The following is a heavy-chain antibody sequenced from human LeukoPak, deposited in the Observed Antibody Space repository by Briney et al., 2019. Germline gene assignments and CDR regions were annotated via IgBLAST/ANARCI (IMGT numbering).Heavy chain of an antibody. Sequence: PSETLSLTCTVSGGSISSYYWSWIRRPPGKGLEWIGCIYYSGSTNYNPSLKSRVTISVDTSKNQFSLKLSSVTAADTAVYYCARSDSSSWGYYYYYYMDVWGKGTTVTVSS. V-gene: IGHV4-59*01. J-gene: IGHJ6*03. D-gene: IGHD6-13*01. CDR2: IYYSGST. CDR3: ARSDSSSWGYYYYYYMDV. CDR1: GGSISSYY.